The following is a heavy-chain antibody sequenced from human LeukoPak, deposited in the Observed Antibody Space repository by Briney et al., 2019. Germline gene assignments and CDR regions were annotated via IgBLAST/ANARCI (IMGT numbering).Heavy chain of an antibody. Sequence: GGSLRLSCAASGFTFSSYAMHWVRQAPGKGLEYVSAISSNGGSTYYANSVKGRFTISRDNSKNTLYLQMGSLRAEDMAVYYCARVNSGSYNPWGQGTLVTVSS. V-gene: IGHV3-64*01. CDR1: GFTFSSYA. CDR2: ISSNGGST. CDR3: ARVNSGSYNP. J-gene: IGHJ5*02. D-gene: IGHD1-26*01.